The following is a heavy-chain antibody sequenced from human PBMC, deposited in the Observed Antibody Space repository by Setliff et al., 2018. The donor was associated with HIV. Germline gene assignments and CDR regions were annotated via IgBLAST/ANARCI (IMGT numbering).Heavy chain of an antibody. CDR2: IKSKTDGGTT. D-gene: IGHD2-15*01. J-gene: IGHJ3*02. CDR3: ARGVRAYSTSPRGFDI. Sequence: GGSLRLSCAASGFTFSNAWMSWVRQAPGKGLEWVGRIKSKTDGGTTDYVTPVKGRFTISRDDSKNTLYLQMNSLKTEDTAVYYCARGVRAYSTSPRGFDIWGQGTMVTVSS. CDR1: GFTFSNAW. V-gene: IGHV3-15*01.